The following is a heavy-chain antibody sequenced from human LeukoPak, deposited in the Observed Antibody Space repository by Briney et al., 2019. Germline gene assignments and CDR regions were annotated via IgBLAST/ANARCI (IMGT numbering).Heavy chain of an antibody. Sequence: GESLKISCKGSGYSFTNYWIGWVRQMPGKGLEWMGISYPSDSDTRYSPSFQGLVTISADKSISTAYLQWSSLKASDTAMYYCARQLGYSSGWYFDYWGQGTLVTVSS. V-gene: IGHV5-51*01. D-gene: IGHD6-19*01. J-gene: IGHJ4*02. CDR1: GYSFTNYW. CDR3: ARQLGYSSGWYFDY. CDR2: SYPSDSDT.